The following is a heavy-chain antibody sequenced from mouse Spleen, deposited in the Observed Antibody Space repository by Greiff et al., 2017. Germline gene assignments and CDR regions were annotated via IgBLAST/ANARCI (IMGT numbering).Heavy chain of an antibody. J-gene: IGHJ4*01. Sequence: QVQLKQSGTELVKPGASVKLSCKASGYTFTSYWMHWVKQRPGQGLEWIGNINPSNGGTNYNEKFKSKATLTVDKSSSTAYMQLSSLTSEDSAVYYCAIFTTVYYAMDYWGQGTSVTVSS. CDR2: INPSNGGT. CDR1: GYTFTSYW. V-gene: IGHV1-53*01. CDR3: AIFTTVYYAMDY. D-gene: IGHD1-1*01.